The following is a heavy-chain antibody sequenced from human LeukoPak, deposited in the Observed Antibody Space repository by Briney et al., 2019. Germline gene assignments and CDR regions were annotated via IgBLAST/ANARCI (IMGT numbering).Heavy chain of an antibody. J-gene: IGHJ4*02. V-gene: IGHV1-2*02. CDR3: APRFGDPRGFDY. CDR2: INPKSGGT. D-gene: IGHD3-10*01. Sequence: ASVKVSCKASGYTFTGYYMHWVRQAPGQGLEWMGWINPKSGGTNYAQKFQGRVTMTRDTSISTAYMELSRLRSDDTAVYYCAPRFGDPRGFDYWGQGTLVTVSS. CDR1: GYTFTGYY.